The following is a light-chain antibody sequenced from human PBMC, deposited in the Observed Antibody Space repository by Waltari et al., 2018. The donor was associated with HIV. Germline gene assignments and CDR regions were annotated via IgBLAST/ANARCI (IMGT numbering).Light chain of an antibody. J-gene: IGLJ2*01. CDR2: EDN. Sequence: NFMLTQPHSVSESPGKTVTISCTRSRGRIASNYVQWYPQRPGSAPTTVISEDNQRPSGVPDRFSGSIDTSSNSASLSISGLKTEDEADYYCQSYDSSNVVFGGGTKLTVL. CDR3: QSYDSSNVV. V-gene: IGLV6-57*03. CDR1: RGRIASNY.